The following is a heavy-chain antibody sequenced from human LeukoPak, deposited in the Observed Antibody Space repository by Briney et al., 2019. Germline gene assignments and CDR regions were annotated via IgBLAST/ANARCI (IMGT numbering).Heavy chain of an antibody. CDR2: INPSGGST. V-gene: IGHV1-46*01. CDR3: ARAKGITIFGVVLNWFDP. CDR1: GYTFTSYY. Sequence: ASVKVSCKASGYTFTSYYMHWVRQAPGQGLEWMGIINPSGGSTSYAQKFQGRVTMTRDTSTSTVYMELSSLRSEDTAVYYCARAKGITIFGVVLNWFDPWGQGTLVTVSA. D-gene: IGHD3-3*01. J-gene: IGHJ5*02.